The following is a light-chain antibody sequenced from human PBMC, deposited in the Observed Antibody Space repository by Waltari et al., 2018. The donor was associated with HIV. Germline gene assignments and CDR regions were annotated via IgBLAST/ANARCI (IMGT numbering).Light chain of an antibody. J-gene: IGKJ1*01. V-gene: IGKV3-15*01. CDR1: QSVNSN. Sequence: EILMPQSPATLSVSQGERATLSCRASQSVNSNLAWYQQKPGQTPRLLIYGTSTRATDIPARFSGSGSWTEFTLTISSLQSEDFAVYYCHHYNNLRETFGQGTKVEIK. CDR2: GTS. CDR3: HHYNNLRET.